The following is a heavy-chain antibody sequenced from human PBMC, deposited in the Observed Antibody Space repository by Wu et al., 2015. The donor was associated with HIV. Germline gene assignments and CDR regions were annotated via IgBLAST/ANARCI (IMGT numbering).Heavy chain of an antibody. J-gene: IGHJ6*03. CDR1: GYTFITYG. Sequence: QVQLVQSGAEVKKPGASVKVSCKASGYTFITYGISWVRQAPGQGLEWMGWISTYNGNTNYAQKLQGRVTMTTDTSTSTAYMELRSLRSDDTGLYYCARQYSSTWRYYYYYNGRLGQRDHGHRLL. CDR2: ISTYNGNT. D-gene: IGHD6-13*01. V-gene: IGHV1-18*01. CDR3: ARQYSSTWRYYYYYNGR.